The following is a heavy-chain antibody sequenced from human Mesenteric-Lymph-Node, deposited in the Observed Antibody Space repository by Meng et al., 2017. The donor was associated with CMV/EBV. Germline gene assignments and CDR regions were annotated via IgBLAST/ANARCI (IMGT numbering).Heavy chain of an antibody. V-gene: IGHV1-69*10. CDR2: IIPILGIA. D-gene: IGHD3-22*01. CDR1: GGTFSSYA. J-gene: IGHJ4*02. CDR3: ARGDDSSGYYSFGIDY. Sequence: SVKVSCKASGGTFSSYAISWVRQAPGQGLEWMGGIIPILGIANYAQKFQGRVTITTDESTSTAYMELSSLRSEDTAVYYCARGDDSSGYYSFGIDYWGQGTLVTVSS.